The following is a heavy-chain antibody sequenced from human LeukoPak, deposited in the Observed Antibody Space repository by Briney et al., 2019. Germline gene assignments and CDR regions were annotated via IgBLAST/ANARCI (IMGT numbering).Heavy chain of an antibody. CDR3: AKDIGSSGWTAPVYYYYGMDV. CDR1: GFTVSSNY. V-gene: IGHV3-53*05. D-gene: IGHD6-19*01. Sequence: GGSLRLSCAASGFTVSSNYMSWVRQAPGKGLEWVSVIYSGGSTYYADSVKGRFTISRDNAKNSLYLQMNSLRAKDTALYYCAKDIGSSGWTAPVYYYYGMDVWGQGTTVTVSS. CDR2: IYSGGST. J-gene: IGHJ6*02.